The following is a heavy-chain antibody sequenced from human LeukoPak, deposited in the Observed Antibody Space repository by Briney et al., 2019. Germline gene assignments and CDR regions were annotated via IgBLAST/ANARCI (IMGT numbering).Heavy chain of an antibody. J-gene: IGHJ4*02. Sequence: GGSLRLSCAASGFTFSSYGMHWVRQAPGKGLEWVAFIRYDGSNKYYADSVKGRFTISRDNSKNTLSLQMNSLRIEDTSVYYCAKTSPPYFDWAPVDSWGQGTLVTVSS. CDR2: IRYDGSNK. CDR3: AKTSPPYFDWAPVDS. D-gene: IGHD3-9*01. CDR1: GFTFSSYG. V-gene: IGHV3-30*02.